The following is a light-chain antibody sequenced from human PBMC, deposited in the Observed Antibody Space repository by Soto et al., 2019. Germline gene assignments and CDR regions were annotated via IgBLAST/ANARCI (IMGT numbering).Light chain of an antibody. CDR2: HAS. Sequence: DIQMTQSPSTLSASVGDRVTITCRASQSISGWLAWYQQKPGTAPKVLIHHASNLQSGVPSRFSGSGSGTEFTLTISSLQPDDFATYYCQQYNSYSFGQGTKVDIK. V-gene: IGKV1-5*01. CDR3: QQYNSYS. J-gene: IGKJ1*01. CDR1: QSISGW.